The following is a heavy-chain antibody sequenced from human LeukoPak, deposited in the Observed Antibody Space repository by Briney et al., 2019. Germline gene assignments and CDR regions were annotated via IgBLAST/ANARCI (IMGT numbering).Heavy chain of an antibody. Sequence: GGSLRLSCAASGFIFSNFDMHWIRQAPGKGLEWVAVISYDGSNRYYADSVKGRFAISRDNSKSTLYLQVDSLRAEDTAVYYCASNTGDWGQGTLVTVSS. J-gene: IGHJ4*02. V-gene: IGHV3-30*03. CDR1: GFIFSNFD. D-gene: IGHD1-14*01. CDR2: ISYDGSNR. CDR3: ASNTGD.